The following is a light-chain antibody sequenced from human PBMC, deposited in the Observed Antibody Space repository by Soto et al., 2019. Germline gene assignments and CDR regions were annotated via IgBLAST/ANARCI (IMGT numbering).Light chain of an antibody. CDR2: DAS. J-gene: IGKJ1*01. CDR1: QRISSNS. V-gene: IGKV3-20*01. CDR3: QQRGGSPPTWT. Sequence: EIVLTQSPGTLSLSPGERATLSCRASQRISSNSLAWYQQKPGQAPRLLIYDASNRATGIPDRFSGSGSGTVFTLTLSRLEPEDFAVYYCQQRGGSPPTWTFGQGTKVEIK.